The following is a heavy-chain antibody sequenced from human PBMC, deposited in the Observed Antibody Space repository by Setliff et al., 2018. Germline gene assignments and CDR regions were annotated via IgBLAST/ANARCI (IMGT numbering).Heavy chain of an antibody. CDR1: GYTFTSYG. V-gene: IGHV1-18*01. J-gene: IGHJ4*02. Sequence: ASVKVSCKASGYTFTSYGISWVRQAPGQGLEWMGWISAYNGNTNYAQKFQGRVTITTDESTSTAYMELSSLRSEDTAVYYCARSYYDSSGYYHPAFDYWGQGTLVTVSS. CDR2: ISAYNGNT. D-gene: IGHD3-22*01. CDR3: ARSYYDSSGYYHPAFDY.